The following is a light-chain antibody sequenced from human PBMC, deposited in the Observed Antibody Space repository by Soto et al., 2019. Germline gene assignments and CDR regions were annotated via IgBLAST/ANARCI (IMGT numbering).Light chain of an antibody. CDR1: SSNIGAGYD. CDR3: QSYDSSLSGLV. V-gene: IGLV1-40*01. J-gene: IGLJ1*01. Sequence: QSVLTRPPSVSGAPGQRVTISCTGSSSNIGAGYDVHWYQQPPGTAPKLLIYGNSNRPSGVPDRFSGSKSGTSASLAITGLQAEDEADYYCQSYDSSLSGLVFGTGTKVTVL. CDR2: GNS.